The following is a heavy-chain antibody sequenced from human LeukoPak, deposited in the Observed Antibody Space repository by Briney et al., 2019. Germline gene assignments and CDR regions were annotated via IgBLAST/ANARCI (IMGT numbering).Heavy chain of an antibody. J-gene: IGHJ6*02. CDR1: GFTFNTFG. V-gene: IGHV3-33*01. Sequence: PGGSLRLSCAASGFTFNTFGMNWVRQAPGKGLEWVAVIWYDGGIKYYADSVKGRFTVSIDNSKSTLYLQLNSLRAEDTAVYYCARISCTGNSCRPYSYYDMDVWGQGTTVTVSS. D-gene: IGHD2-8*02. CDR3: ARISCTGNSCRPYSYYDMDV. CDR2: IWYDGGIK.